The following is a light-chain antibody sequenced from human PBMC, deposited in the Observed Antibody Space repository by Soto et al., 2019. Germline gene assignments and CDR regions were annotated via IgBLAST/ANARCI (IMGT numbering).Light chain of an antibody. CDR1: QSVSNN. J-gene: IGKJ1*01. CDR2: GAS. Sequence: EIVMTQSPATLSVSPGXRATLSCRASQSVSNNLAWYQQKPGQAPRLLMYGASTRATGIPARFSGSGSGTEFTLTISSLQSADFAVYFCQQYNNWARTFGQGTKVDIK. V-gene: IGKV3-15*01. CDR3: QQYNNWART.